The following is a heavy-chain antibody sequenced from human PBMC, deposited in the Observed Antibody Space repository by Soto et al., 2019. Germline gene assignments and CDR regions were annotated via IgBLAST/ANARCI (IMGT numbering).Heavy chain of an antibody. D-gene: IGHD3-9*01. Sequence: EVQLVESGGGLVQPGRSLRLSCAVSGFTFDDFGMYWVRQVPGKGLEWVSGISWAGGRVGYADSVKGRFSISRDNAKNSLYLQMNGLRPEDTALYYCVKGAYDALTGYSFYFDYWGQGSLVTVSS. CDR1: GFTFDDFG. CDR2: ISWAGGRV. CDR3: VKGAYDALTGYSFYFDY. V-gene: IGHV3-9*01. J-gene: IGHJ4*02.